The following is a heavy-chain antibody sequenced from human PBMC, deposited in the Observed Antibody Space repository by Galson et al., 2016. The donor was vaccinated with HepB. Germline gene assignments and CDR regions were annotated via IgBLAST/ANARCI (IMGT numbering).Heavy chain of an antibody. CDR2: MWTDGSKK. V-gene: IGHV3-33*01. CDR3: AREMPVREYYYYGMDV. J-gene: IGHJ6*02. D-gene: IGHD3-10*01. CDR1: GFTFTSYV. Sequence: SLRLSCAASGFTFTSYVMHWVRQAPGKGLEWVAVMWTDGSKKYYADSVRGRFTISRDNSNNTVFLHMDSLRVEDTAVYSWAREMPVREYYYYGMDVWGQGTTVTVSS.